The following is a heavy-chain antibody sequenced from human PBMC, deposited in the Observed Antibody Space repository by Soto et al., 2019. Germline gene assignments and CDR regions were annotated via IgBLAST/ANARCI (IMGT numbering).Heavy chain of an antibody. D-gene: IGHD5-12*01. Sequence: GGSLRLSCAASGFTFSSYWMHWVRQAPGKGLVWVSRINSDGGSTSYADSVKGRFTISRDNAKNTLYLQMNSLRAEDTAVYYCARGSRYSGYPHWGQGTLVTVSS. CDR3: ARGSRYSGYPH. CDR1: GFTFSSYW. J-gene: IGHJ4*02. V-gene: IGHV3-74*01. CDR2: INSDGGST.